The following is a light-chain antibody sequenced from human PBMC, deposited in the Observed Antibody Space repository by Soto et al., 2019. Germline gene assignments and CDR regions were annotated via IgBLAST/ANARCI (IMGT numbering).Light chain of an antibody. J-gene: IGLJ1*01. V-gene: IGLV2-11*01. Sequence: QSALTQPRSVSGSPGQSVTISCTGTSTDVGGYNYVSWYQQHPGKVPKLMIYDVSKRPSGVPDRFSGSKSGNTASLTISGLQAEDEADYSCCSYADRDTLHVFGSGTKVTVL. CDR3: CSYADRDTLHV. CDR1: STDVGGYNY. CDR2: DVS.